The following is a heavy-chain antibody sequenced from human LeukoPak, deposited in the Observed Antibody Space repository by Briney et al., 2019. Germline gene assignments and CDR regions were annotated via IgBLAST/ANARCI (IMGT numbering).Heavy chain of an antibody. CDR3: AVAAPTEQFVTSLIDY. Sequence: SETLSLTCTVSGGSISSYYWSWIRQPAGKGLEWIGRIYTSGSTNYNPSLKSRVTMSVDTPKNQFSLKLSSVTAADTAVYYCAVAAPTEQFVTSLIDYWGQGTLVTVSS. D-gene: IGHD1/OR15-1a*01. J-gene: IGHJ4*02. CDR2: IYTSGST. V-gene: IGHV4-4*07. CDR1: GGSISSYY.